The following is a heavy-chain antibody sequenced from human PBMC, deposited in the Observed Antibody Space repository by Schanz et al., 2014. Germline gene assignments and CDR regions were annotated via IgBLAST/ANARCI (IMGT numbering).Heavy chain of an antibody. V-gene: IGHV4-34*01. D-gene: IGHD4-17*01. J-gene: IGHJ6*03. CDR1: GGSFSGYY. Sequence: QVQLQQWGAGLLKPSETLSLTCAVYGGSFSGYYWSWIRQPPGKGLEWIAEINHGGSTNYNPSLKSPFHTSVVTANNHFSLKLSSVTAEVTAVYYCARGKNFDYGDAGCNCYNNYMDVWGKGTPVTVSS. CDR3: ARGKNFDYGDAGCNCYNNYMDV. CDR2: INHGGST.